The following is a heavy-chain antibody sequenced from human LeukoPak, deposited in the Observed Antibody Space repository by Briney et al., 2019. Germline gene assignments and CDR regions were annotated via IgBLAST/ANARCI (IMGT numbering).Heavy chain of an antibody. V-gene: IGHV1-18*01. J-gene: IGHJ3*02. CDR2: ISAYNGNT. Sequence: ASVKVSCKASGYTFTSYGNSWVRQAPGQGLEWMGWISAYNGNTNYAQKFQGRVTITADKSTSTAYMELSSLRSEDTAVYYCARGTSGNRAFDIWGQGTMVTVSS. CDR1: GYTFTSYG. CDR3: ARGTSGNRAFDI. D-gene: IGHD4-23*01.